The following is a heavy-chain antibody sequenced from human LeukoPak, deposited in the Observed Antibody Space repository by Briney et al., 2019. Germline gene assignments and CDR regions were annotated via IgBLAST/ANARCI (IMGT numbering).Heavy chain of an antibody. CDR2: IYYSGST. Sequence: SETLSLTCTVSGGSISSYYWSWIRQPPGKGLEWIGCIYYSGSTNYNPSLKSRVTISVDTSKNQFSLKLSSVTAADTAVYYCARSGDSSSWPHQIDYWGQGTLVTVSS. J-gene: IGHJ4*02. CDR1: GGSISSYY. V-gene: IGHV4-59*01. CDR3: ARSGDSSSWPHQIDY. D-gene: IGHD6-13*01.